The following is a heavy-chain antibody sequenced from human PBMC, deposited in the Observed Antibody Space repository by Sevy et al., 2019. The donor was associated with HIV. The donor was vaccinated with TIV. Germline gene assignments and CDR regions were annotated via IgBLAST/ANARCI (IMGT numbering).Heavy chain of an antibody. J-gene: IGHJ4*02. Sequence: GGSLRLSCAASGFTFSSYAMHWVRQAPGKGLEWVAVISYDGSNKYYADSVKGRFTISRDNSKNTPYLQMNSLRAEDTAVYYCARDEVYYGSGSHRGTFDYWGQGTLVTVSS. CDR3: ARDEVYYGSGSHRGTFDY. CDR1: GFTFSSYA. CDR2: ISYDGSNK. D-gene: IGHD3-10*01. V-gene: IGHV3-30-3*01.